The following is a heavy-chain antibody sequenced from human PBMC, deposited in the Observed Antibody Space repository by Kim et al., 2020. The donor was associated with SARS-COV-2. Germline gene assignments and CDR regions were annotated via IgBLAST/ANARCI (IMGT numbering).Heavy chain of an antibody. CDR2: FYYSVST. V-gene: IGHV4-39*07. CDR3: ARGRNWNYVSHFDY. D-gene: IGHD1-7*01. Sequence: SETLSLTCAVSGVSISSSSYYWGWIRQPPGKGLEWIASFYYSVSTYYNPSLKSRVTISMDTSNNQFSLKLSSVTAADTAVYYCARGRNWNYVSHFDYWGQGTLVTVSS. CDR1: GVSISSSSYY. J-gene: IGHJ4*02.